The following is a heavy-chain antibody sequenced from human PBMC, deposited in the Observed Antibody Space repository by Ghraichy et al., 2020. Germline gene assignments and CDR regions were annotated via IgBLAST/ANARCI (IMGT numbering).Heavy chain of an antibody. V-gene: IGHV4-59*08. CDR3: ARRWRSGSSSNNWFDP. CDR2: IYYSGST. Sequence: SQTLSLTCTVSGGSISSYYWSWIRQPPGKGLEWIGYIYYSGSTNYNPSLKSRVTISVDTSKNQFSLKLSSVTAADTAVYYCARRWRSGSSSNNWFDPWGQGTLVTVSS. CDR1: GGSISSYY. D-gene: IGHD1-26*01. J-gene: IGHJ5*02.